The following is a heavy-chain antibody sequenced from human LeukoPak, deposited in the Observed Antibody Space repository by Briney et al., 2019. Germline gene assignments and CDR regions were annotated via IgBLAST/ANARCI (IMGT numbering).Heavy chain of an antibody. V-gene: IGHV4-31*03. CDR1: GGSISSGGYY. J-gene: IGHJ4*02. CDR3: ARQIASAGTAGFDF. D-gene: IGHD6-13*01. Sequence: PSETLSLTCTVPGGSISSGGYYWSWIRQHPGKGLEWIGYIYYSGSTYYNPSLKSRVTISVDTSKNQFSLKLRSVTAADTAVYYCARQIASAGTAGFDFWGQGALVTVSS. CDR2: IYYSGST.